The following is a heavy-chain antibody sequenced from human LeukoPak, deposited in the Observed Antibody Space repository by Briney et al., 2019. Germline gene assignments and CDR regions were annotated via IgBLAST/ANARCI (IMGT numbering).Heavy chain of an antibody. J-gene: IGHJ4*02. CDR3: ASRRFMDY. V-gene: IGHV3-7*01. CDR1: GFMFSNYW. CDR2: IKQDGSEK. Sequence: PGGSLRLSCAASGFMFSNYWMSWVRQAPGKGLEWVANIKQDGSEKYYGDSVKGRFTISRDNAKNSLYLQMNSLRAEDTAVYYCASRRFMDYWGQGTLVTVSS.